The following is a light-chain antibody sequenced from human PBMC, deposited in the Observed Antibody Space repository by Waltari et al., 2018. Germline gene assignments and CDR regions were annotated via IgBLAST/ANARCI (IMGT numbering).Light chain of an antibody. CDR2: LNSDGSH. CDR1: SGHSSHA. CDR3: QTWGTGIQV. J-gene: IGLJ2*01. Sequence: QLVLTQSPSAAASLGASVKPTCTLSSGHSSHAIAWHQQQPEKGPRYLMKLNSDGSHSKGDGIPDRFAGSSSGAERYLTLSSLQSEYEADYYCQTWGTGIQVFGGGTKLTVL. V-gene: IGLV4-69*01.